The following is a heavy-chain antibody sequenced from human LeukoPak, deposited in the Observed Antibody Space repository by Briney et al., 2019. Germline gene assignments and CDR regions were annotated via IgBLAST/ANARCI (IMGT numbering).Heavy chain of an antibody. CDR3: TTSETLGLAV. J-gene: IGHJ6*02. V-gene: IGHV3-23*01. D-gene: IGHD1-1*01. CDR1: GFSISNYA. Sequence: GGSLRLSCAASGFSISNYAMNWVCQAPGKGLEWVSAISGDDSKTFYADSVKGRFTVSRDISKTTLYLQMTSLRAEDTAVYYDTTSETLGLAVWGQGTTVTVSS. CDR2: ISGDDSKT.